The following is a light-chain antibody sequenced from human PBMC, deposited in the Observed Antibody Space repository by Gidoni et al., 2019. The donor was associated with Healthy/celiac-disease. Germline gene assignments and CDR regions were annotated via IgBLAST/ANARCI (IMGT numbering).Light chain of an antibody. V-gene: IGKV1-39*01. CDR2: AAS. CDR3: QQSYSTPGT. J-gene: IGKJ5*01. Sequence: DIQMTQSPSSLSASVGDRVTITCRASQSISSYLHWYQQKPGKAPKLLLYAASSLQSGVPSRFSGSGSGTDCTLTSSSLQPEECATYYCQQSYSTPGTFGQGTRLESK. CDR1: QSISSY.